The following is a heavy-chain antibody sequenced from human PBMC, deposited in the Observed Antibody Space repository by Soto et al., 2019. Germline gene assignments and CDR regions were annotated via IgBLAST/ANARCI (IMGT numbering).Heavy chain of an antibody. CDR3: ATPRYSSGYLGGFDP. D-gene: IGHD3-22*01. CDR1: GYPLTELS. Sequence: XSVKVSCTVSGYPLTELSMHWVRQAPGKGLEWMGGFDPEDGETIYAQKFQGRVTMTEDTSTDTAYMELSSLRSEDTAVYYCATPRYSSGYLGGFDPWGQGTLVTVSS. CDR2: FDPEDGET. J-gene: IGHJ5*02. V-gene: IGHV1-24*01.